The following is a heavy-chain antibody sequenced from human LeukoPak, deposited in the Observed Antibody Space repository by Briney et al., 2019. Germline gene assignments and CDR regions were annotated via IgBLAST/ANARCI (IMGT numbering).Heavy chain of an antibody. CDR1: GYTFTSYY. V-gene: IGHV1-46*01. J-gene: IGHJ4*02. D-gene: IGHD2-21*02. CDR3: ARDPPYCGGDCYPDY. Sequence: EASVKVSCKASGYTFTSYYMHWVRQAPGQGLEWMGIINPSGGSTSYAQKFQGRVTMTRDTSTSTVYMELSSLRSEDMAVYYCARDPPYCGGDCYPDYWGQGTLVTVSS. CDR2: INPSGGST.